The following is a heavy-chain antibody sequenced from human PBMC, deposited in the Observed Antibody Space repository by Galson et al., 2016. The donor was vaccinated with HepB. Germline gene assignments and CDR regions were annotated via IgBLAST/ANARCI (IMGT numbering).Heavy chain of an antibody. V-gene: IGHV3-23*01. CDR2: ISTRRTT. Sequence: SLRLSCAASGFVFSNFGLRWVRQAPGKGLEWVASISTRRTTYYSDSVQGRFTISRDSSNNTLYLQMNGLRAEDTAVYYCAKERLVRRIFDHWGQGTLLTVSS. CDR3: AKERLVRRIFDH. CDR1: GFVFSNFG. D-gene: IGHD1-1*01. J-gene: IGHJ4*02.